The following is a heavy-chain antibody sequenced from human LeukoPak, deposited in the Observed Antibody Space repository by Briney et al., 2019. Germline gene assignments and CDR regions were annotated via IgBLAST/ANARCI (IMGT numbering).Heavy chain of an antibody. D-gene: IGHD3-22*01. V-gene: IGHV4-59*01. CDR1: GGSISSYY. CDR2: TYYSGST. CDR3: ARAMIVVVPPDYYGMDV. J-gene: IGHJ6*02. Sequence: PSETLSLTCTVSGGSISSYYWSWIRQPPGKGLEWIGYTYYSGSTNYNPSLKSRVTISVDTSKNQFSLKLSSVTAADTAVYYCARAMIVVVPPDYYGMDVWGQGITVTVSS.